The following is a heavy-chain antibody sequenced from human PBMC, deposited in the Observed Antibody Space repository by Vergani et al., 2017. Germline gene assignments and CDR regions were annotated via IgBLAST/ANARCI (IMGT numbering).Heavy chain of an antibody. CDR2: IKQDGSEK. V-gene: IGHV3-7*03. Sequence: EVQLVESGGGLVQPGGSLRLSCAASGFTFSSYWMSWVRQAPGKGLEWVANIKQDGSEKYYVDSVKGRFTISRDNAKNSLFLEMNSLRFEDTAVYFCTKGSVYYHDSAGHGYDPYTGFDLWGQGTTVTVSS. CDR1: GFTFSSYW. D-gene: IGHD5-12*01. CDR3: TKGSVYYHDSAGHGYDPYTGFDL. J-gene: IGHJ6*02.